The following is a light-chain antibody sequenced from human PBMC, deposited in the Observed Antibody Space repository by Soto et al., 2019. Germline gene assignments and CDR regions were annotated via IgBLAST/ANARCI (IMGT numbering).Light chain of an antibody. CDR1: QSVSSSD. CDR3: HHYGSSRT. Sequence: EIVWTQSTGTLSLFPGERATLSCRASQSVSSSDLAWYQQKPGQAPRLLIYGASSRATGIPDRFSGSGSGIDFTLTISRLEPEDFAVYYCHHYGSSRTFGQGTKVEV. J-gene: IGKJ1*01. CDR2: GAS. V-gene: IGKV3-20*01.